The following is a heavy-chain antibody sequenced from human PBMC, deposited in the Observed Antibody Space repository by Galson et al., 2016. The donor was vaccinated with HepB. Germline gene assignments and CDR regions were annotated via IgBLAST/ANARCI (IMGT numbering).Heavy chain of an antibody. CDR3: VRNLPHTGDSVS. D-gene: IGHD3-10*01. Sequence: SVKVSCKASGYTFTTYDINWVRQATGQGLEWLGWMNPNSGDTGYALKFQGRVTMTRDTSISTAYMELSSLISEDTAVYYCVRNLPHTGDSVSWGQGTLVTVSS. CDR2: MNPNSGDT. V-gene: IGHV1-8*01. J-gene: IGHJ5*02. CDR1: GYTFTTYD.